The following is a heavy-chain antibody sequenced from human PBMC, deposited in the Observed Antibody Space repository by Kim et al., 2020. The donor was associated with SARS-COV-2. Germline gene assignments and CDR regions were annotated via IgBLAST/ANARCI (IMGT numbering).Heavy chain of an antibody. J-gene: IGHJ4*02. CDR2: T. V-gene: IGHV1-18*01. D-gene: IGHD4-17*01. CDR3: ARGAYGDVSFDY. Sequence: TTYGQKVQGRVIMTTETSTKTAYMELWSLRSDDTAMYYCARGAYGDVSFDYWGQGTLVTVSS.